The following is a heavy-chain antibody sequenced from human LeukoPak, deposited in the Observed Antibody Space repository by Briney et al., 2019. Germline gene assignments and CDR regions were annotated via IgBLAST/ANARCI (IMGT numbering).Heavy chain of an antibody. CDR3: AKDGGSYWEERPFDS. CDR1: RFTFSNYG. J-gene: IGHJ4*02. Sequence: GGSLRLSCAACRFTFSNYGMQWVRQAPGKGLEGGEFIRYDGSNKYYADSVEARCPISRDNAKNTLYLQMDNLKAEDTAVYYCAKDGGSYWEERPFDSWGQGTLLTVSS. CDR2: IRYDGSNK. D-gene: IGHD1-26*01. V-gene: IGHV3-30*02.